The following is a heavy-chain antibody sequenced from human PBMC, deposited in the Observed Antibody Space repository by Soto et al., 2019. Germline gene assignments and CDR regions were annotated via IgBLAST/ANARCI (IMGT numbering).Heavy chain of an antibody. V-gene: IGHV4-31*03. D-gene: IGHD6-19*01. CDR1: GGSISSGNYY. J-gene: IGHJ4*02. CDR2: IYYSGST. Sequence: QVQLQESGPELVKPSQTLSLICTVSGGSISSGNYYWSWIRQHPGKGLEWIGYIYYSGSTYYNPSLKSRVTISVDTSKNQFSLKLSSVTAADTAVYFCARSSGWRPDFDYWGQGTLVTVSS. CDR3: ARSSGWRPDFDY.